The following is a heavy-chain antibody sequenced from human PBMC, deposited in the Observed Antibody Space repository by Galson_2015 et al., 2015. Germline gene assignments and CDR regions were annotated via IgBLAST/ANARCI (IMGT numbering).Heavy chain of an antibody. Sequence: SYWMSWVRQAPGKGLEWVANIKQDGSEKDYVDSVKGRFTISRDNAKNSLYLQMNSLRAEDTAVYYCARSTSDTIFGVVSPTYYFDYWGQGTLVTVSS. V-gene: IGHV3-7*01. D-gene: IGHD3-3*01. CDR1: SYW. CDR3: ARSTSDTIFGVVSPTYYFDY. J-gene: IGHJ4*02. CDR2: IKQDGSEK.